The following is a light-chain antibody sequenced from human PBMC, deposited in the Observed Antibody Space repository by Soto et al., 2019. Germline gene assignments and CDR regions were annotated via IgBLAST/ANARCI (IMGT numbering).Light chain of an antibody. CDR2: HAS. CDR3: QQRSDWPST. CDR1: QSVRRY. J-gene: IGKJ5*01. Sequence: EIVLTQSPATLALSPGERSTLSCMAMQSVRRYLAWYRQKSGQAPRLLIYHASNRATGIPARFSGSGSGTDFTLTISSLEPEDFEVYYCQQRSDWPSTFGQGTRLEIK. V-gene: IGKV3-11*01.